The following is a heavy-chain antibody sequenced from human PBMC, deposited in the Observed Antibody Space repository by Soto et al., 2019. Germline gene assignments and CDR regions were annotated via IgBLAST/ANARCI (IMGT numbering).Heavy chain of an antibody. Sequence: SETLSLTCTVSGGSISSYYWSWIRQPPGKGLEWIGYIYYSGSTNYNPSLKSRVTISVDTSKNQFSLKLSSVTAADTAVYYCASWYCSGGSCYEGLTNAFDIWGQGTMVTVSS. CDR3: ASWYCSGGSCYEGLTNAFDI. D-gene: IGHD2-15*01. CDR1: GGSISSYY. J-gene: IGHJ3*02. V-gene: IGHV4-59*01. CDR2: IYYSGST.